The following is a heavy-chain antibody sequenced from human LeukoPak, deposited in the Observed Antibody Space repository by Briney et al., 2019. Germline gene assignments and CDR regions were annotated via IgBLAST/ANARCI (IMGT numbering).Heavy chain of an antibody. CDR1: GGSISSSSYY. V-gene: IGHV4-39*07. CDR3: ARRILRWQTFDP. D-gene: IGHD4-23*01. Sequence: SSETLSLTCTVSGGSISSSSYYWGWIRQPPGKGLEWIGSIYYSGSTNYNPSLKSRVTISVDTSKNQFSLNLSSVTAADTAVYYCARRILRWQTFDPWGQGTLVTVSS. J-gene: IGHJ5*02. CDR2: IYYSGST.